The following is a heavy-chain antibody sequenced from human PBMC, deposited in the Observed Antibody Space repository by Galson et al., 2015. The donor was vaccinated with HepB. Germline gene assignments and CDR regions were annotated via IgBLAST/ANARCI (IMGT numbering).Heavy chain of an antibody. J-gene: IGHJ3*02. CDR3: ATGGLRYACDS. CDR1: GITFRSYW. V-gene: IGHV3-7*01. CDR2: IKPDGTET. Sequence: SLRLSCAVSGITFRSYWMNWLRQAPGKGLECVASIKPDGTETQYVDPVKGRFTISRDNAKNSLYLQMNSLTVEDTAVYYCATGGLRYACDSWGRGTKVTVSS.